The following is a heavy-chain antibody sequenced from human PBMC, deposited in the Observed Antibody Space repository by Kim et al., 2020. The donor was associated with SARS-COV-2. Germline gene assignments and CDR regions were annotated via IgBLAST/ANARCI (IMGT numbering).Heavy chain of an antibody. J-gene: IGHJ6*02. CDR1: GGSLSGYY. V-gene: IGHV4-34*01. CDR3: ARSGYSGYGPYYYYYYGMDV. CDR2: INHSGST. Sequence: SETLSLTCAVYGGSLSGYYWSWIRQPPGKGLEWIGEINHSGSTNYNPSLKSRVTISVDTSKNQFSLKLSSVTAADTAVYYCARSGYSGYGPYYYYYYGMDVWGQGTTVTVSS. D-gene: IGHD5-12*01.